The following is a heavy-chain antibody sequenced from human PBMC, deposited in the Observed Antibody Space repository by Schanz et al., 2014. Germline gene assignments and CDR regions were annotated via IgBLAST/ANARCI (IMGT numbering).Heavy chain of an antibody. Sequence: QVQLVQSGAEVKKPGASVKVSCKASGYTFTRYYIHWVRQAPGQGLEWMGIINPSGGSTTYAQKFEGRVTMTSDTSTSTVYMELSSLRSEDTAVYYCARARIPVAHSPFDIWGQGTMVTVSS. J-gene: IGHJ3*02. CDR1: GYTFTRYY. CDR2: INPSGGST. D-gene: IGHD6-19*01. CDR3: ARARIPVAHSPFDI. V-gene: IGHV1-46*01.